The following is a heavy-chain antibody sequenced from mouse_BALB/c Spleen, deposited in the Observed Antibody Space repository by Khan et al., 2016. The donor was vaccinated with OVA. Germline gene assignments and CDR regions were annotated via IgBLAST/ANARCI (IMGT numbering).Heavy chain of an antibody. J-gene: IGHJ3*01. Sequence: EVELVESGGGLVKPGGSLKLSCAASGFAFISYDMSWVRQTPERRLEWVATISSGGSYSYYPDNVKGRFTISRDIDRKTLYLQMSSLRSEDTAFYYCARPSYYGNPWFTYWGQGTLVTVSA. D-gene: IGHD2-10*01. V-gene: IGHV5-9*02. CDR3: ARPSYYGNPWFTY. CDR2: ISSGGSYS. CDR1: GFAFISYD.